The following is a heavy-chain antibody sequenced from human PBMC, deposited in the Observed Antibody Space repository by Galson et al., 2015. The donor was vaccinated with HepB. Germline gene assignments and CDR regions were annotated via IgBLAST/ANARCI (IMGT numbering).Heavy chain of an antibody. D-gene: IGHD2-15*01. V-gene: IGHV3-30-3*02. CDR2: ISYDGSNK. CDR3: AKRGFCSGGRCYSYHFDY. Sequence: SLRLSCAASGFTFSSYAMHWVRQAPGKGLEWVAVISYDGSNKYYADSVKGRFTISRDNSKSTLFLQMNSLRAEDTAVYYCAKRGFCSGGRCYSYHFDYWGQGTLVTVSS. J-gene: IGHJ4*02. CDR1: GFTFSSYA.